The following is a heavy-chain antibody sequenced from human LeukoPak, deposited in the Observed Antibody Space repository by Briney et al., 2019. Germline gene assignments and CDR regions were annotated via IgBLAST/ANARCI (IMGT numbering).Heavy chain of an antibody. Sequence: GGSLRLSCAASGFTFSSYAMHWVRQAPGKGLEWVAVISYDGSNKYYADSVKGRFTISRDSSKNTLYLQMNSLRAEDTAVYYCASRGYSYDDYYYGMDVWGQGTTVTVSS. J-gene: IGHJ6*02. CDR3: ASRGYSYDDYYYGMDV. D-gene: IGHD5-18*01. V-gene: IGHV3-30-3*01. CDR2: ISYDGSNK. CDR1: GFTFSSYA.